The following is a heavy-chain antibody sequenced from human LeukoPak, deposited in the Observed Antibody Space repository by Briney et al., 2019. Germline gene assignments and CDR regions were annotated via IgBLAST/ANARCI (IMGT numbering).Heavy chain of an antibody. J-gene: IGHJ4*02. Sequence: SETLSLTCAVSGGSITSDTYYWGWIRQPPGQGLEWIGTIYYDGSTYYNPSLKSRLTISVDTSKNQFSLKLSSLTAADTAVYYCARIRTGWYHNWGQGTLVTVSS. V-gene: IGHV4-39*01. D-gene: IGHD6-19*01. CDR2: IYYDGST. CDR1: GGSITSDTYY. CDR3: ARIRTGWYHN.